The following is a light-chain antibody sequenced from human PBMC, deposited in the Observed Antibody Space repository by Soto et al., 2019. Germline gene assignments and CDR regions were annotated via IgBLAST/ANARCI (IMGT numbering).Light chain of an antibody. Sequence: QSVLTQPASVSGSPGQSITISCTGTSSDVGGYNSVSWYQQHPDKAPKLVIYEVSNRPSGVSNRFSGSKSGNTASLTISGLQAEDEADYYCSSYTSGGLYVFAPGTKLTVL. CDR1: SSDVGGYNS. J-gene: IGLJ1*01. CDR2: EVS. CDR3: SSYTSGGLYV. V-gene: IGLV2-14*01.